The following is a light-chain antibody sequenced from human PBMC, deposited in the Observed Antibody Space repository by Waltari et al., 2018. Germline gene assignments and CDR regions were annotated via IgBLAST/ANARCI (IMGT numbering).Light chain of an antibody. Sequence: QLVLTQSPSASASLRASVRLTCTLHSGPTSNILASHPQQPGKGPRYLMKVNRDGSHSKGDEIPDRFSGSGSGAERYLTISNVQSEDEADYYCQTGGHGTWVFGGGTKLTVL. CDR3: QTGGHGTWV. V-gene: IGLV4-69*01. J-gene: IGLJ3*02. CDR2: VNRDGSH. CDR1: SGPTSNI.